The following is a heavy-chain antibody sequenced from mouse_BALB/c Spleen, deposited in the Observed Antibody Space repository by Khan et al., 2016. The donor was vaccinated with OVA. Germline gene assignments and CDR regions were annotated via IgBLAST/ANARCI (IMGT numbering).Heavy chain of an antibody. CDR1: GFSLTSYG. CDR3: AKDRGYDAMDY. CDR2: IWGDGNT. J-gene: IGHJ4*01. Sequence: VELVESGPGLVAPSQSLSITCTVSGFSLTSYGVSWVRQPPGKGLEWLGVIWGDGNTNFHSALRSRLSISKDNSRSQVFLKLNSLQTDDTATYYCAKDRGYDAMDYWGQGTSVTVSS. V-gene: IGHV2-3*01.